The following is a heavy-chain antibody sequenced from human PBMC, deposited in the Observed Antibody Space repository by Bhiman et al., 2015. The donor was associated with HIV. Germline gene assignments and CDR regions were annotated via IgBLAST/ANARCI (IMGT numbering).Heavy chain of an antibody. CDR3: AGDSDDGDYLFS. CDR2: IYSGGST. Sequence: EVQLVESGGGLVQPGGSLRLSCAASRFIVSSNYMSWVRQAPGKGLEWVSVIYSGGSTYYAESVKGRFIISRDKSKNTLSLQMNSLTAEDTGVFYCAGDSDDGDYLFSWGQGTLVTVSS. J-gene: IGHJ5*02. V-gene: IGHV3-66*01. D-gene: IGHD4-17*01. CDR1: RFIVSSNY.